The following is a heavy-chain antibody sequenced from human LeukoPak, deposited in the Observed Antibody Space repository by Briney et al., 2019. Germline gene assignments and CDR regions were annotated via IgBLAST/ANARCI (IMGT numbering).Heavy chain of an antibody. D-gene: IGHD6-19*01. V-gene: IGHV3-33*01. Sequence: GRSLRLSCAASGFTFSSYGMHWVRQAPGKGLKWVAVIWYDGSNKYYADSVKGRFTISRDNSKNTLYLQMNSLRAEDTAVYYCARDWGIAVAGRAEIDYWGQGTLVTVS. CDR3: ARDWGIAVAGRAEIDY. CDR2: IWYDGSNK. J-gene: IGHJ4*02. CDR1: GFTFSSYG.